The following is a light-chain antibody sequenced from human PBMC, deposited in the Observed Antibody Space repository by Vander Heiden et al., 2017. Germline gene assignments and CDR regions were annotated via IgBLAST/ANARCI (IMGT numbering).Light chain of an antibody. Sequence: QSVLTQPPSASGTPGQRVTISCSGSNTNIGSNTVNWYQYLPGRAPKLLIYSINRRPSGVPDRFSGSRSGTSASLVISGLQSEDEADYYCATWDGSLNAVVFGGGTKVTVL. CDR3: ATWDGSLNAVV. CDR2: SIN. CDR1: NTNIGSNT. V-gene: IGLV1-44*01. J-gene: IGLJ2*01.